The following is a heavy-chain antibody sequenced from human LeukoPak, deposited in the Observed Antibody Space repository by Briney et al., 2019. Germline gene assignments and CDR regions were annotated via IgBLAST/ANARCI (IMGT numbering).Heavy chain of an antibody. CDR1: GGSISSGGYY. J-gene: IGHJ4*02. V-gene: IGHV4-31*03. D-gene: IGHD1-26*01. Sequence: SQTLSLTCTVSGGSISSGGYYWSWIRQHPGKGLEWIGEINHSGSTNYNPSLKSRVTISVDTSKNQFSLKLSSVTAADTAVYYCARDASGSYNYWGQGTLVTVSS. CDR2: INHSGST. CDR3: ARDASGSYNY.